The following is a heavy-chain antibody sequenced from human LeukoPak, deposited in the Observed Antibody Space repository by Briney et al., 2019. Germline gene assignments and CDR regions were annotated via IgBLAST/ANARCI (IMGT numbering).Heavy chain of an antibody. CDR2: TSHSGRSI. CDR3: AKGYYYGSGRWSHMDV. J-gene: IGHJ6*03. Sequence: PGGSLRLSCAASGFTFSSYAMSWVRQAPGKGPQWVSATSHSGRSIDYTDSVKGRFTISRDNSKNTLYLQMNSLRVEDTAVYYCAKGYYYGSGRWSHMDVWGKGTTVTISS. D-gene: IGHD3-10*01. CDR1: GFTFSSYA. V-gene: IGHV3-23*01.